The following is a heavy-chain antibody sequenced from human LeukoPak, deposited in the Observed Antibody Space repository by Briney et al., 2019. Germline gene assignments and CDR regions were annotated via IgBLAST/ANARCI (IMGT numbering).Heavy chain of an antibody. V-gene: IGHV5-51*01. D-gene: IGHD2-2*02. CDR2: IYPGDSDT. CDR3: ARRKYCSSTSCYTWFDP. CDR1: GYSFTSYW. Sequence: GESLKISCKGSGYSFTSYWIGWVRQMPGKGLEWMGIIYPGDSDTRYSPSFQGQVTISADKSISTAYLQWSSLKASDTAMYYCARRKYCSSTSCYTWFDPWGQGTLVTVSS. J-gene: IGHJ5*02.